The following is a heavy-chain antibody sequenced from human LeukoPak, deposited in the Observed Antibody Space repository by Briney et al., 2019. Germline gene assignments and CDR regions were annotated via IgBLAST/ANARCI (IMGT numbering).Heavy chain of an antibody. V-gene: IGHV3-23*01. J-gene: IGHJ4*02. D-gene: IGHD3-22*01. CDR1: GFTFSSYA. CDR2: VSGHGTSS. Sequence: GGSLRLSCAASGFTFSSYAITWVRQAPGEGLEWVSTVSGHGTSSYYPDSVKGRFTVSRDNSKNTVFLQTSSLGAEDSAQYYCAKSVDSRGYWFERGADFWGQGTVVTVSS. CDR3: AKSVDSRGYWFERGADF.